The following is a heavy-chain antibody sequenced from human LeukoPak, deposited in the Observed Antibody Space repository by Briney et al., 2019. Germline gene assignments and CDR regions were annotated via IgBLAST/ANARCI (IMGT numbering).Heavy chain of an antibody. V-gene: IGHV3-23*01. Sequence: GGSLRLSCAASGFTFSSYAMTWVRQAPGKGLEWVSTVSGSGGSTYYADSVKGRFTISRDNSKNTLFLQMNSLRAEDTALYYCTKLWGLTLLSSDYWGQGTLVTVSS. D-gene: IGHD2-21*01. J-gene: IGHJ4*02. CDR3: TKLWGLTLLSSDY. CDR1: GFTFSSYA. CDR2: VSGSGGST.